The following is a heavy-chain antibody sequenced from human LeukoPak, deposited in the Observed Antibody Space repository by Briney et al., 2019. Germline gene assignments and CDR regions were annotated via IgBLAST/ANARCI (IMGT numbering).Heavy chain of an antibody. CDR3: ARLGAYSGSYQTYNWFDP. CDR1: GGTFSSYA. CDR2: IIPIFGIA. Sequence: SVKVSCTASGGTFSSYAISWERQAPGQGPEWMGRIIPIFGIANYAQKFQGRVTITADKSTSTAYMELSSLRSEDTAVYYCARLGAYSGSYQTYNWFDPWGQGTLVTVSS. J-gene: IGHJ5*02. D-gene: IGHD1-26*01. V-gene: IGHV1-69*04.